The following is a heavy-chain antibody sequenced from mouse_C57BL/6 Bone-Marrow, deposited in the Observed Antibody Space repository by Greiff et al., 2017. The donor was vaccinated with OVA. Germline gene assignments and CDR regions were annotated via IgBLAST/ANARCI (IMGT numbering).Heavy chain of an antibody. CDR1: GFSLTSYG. D-gene: IGHD1-1*01. CDR3: ARGGSSGYYAMDY. J-gene: IGHJ4*01. V-gene: IGHV2-2*01. CDR2: IWSGGST. Sequence: VQLVESGPGLVQPSQSLSITCTVSGFSLTSYGVHWVRQSPGKGLEWLGVIWSGGSTDYNAAFISRLSISKDNSKSQVFFKMNSLQADDTAIYYCARGGSSGYYAMDYWGQGTSVTVSS.